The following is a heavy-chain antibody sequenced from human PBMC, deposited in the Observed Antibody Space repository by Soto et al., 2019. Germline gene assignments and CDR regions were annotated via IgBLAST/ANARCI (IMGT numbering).Heavy chain of an antibody. D-gene: IGHD4-4*01. CDR2: ISGSGDRT. V-gene: IGHV3-23*01. J-gene: IGHJ4*02. CDR1: GFTFSDYA. Sequence: EVQLLESGGGLVQPGGSLRLSCVASGFTFSDYAMSWVRQAPGKGLEYVSAISGSGDRTYSADSVKGRFTISRDNSKNTLYLQMNSLRAEDTAVFDCAKTPIRHLMTTEPTFDYWGQGTLVTVSS. CDR3: AKTPIRHLMTTEPTFDY.